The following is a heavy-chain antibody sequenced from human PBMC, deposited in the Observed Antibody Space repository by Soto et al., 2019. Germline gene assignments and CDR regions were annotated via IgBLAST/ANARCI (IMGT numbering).Heavy chain of an antibody. V-gene: IGHV1-18*01. Sequence: ASVKVSCKASGYTFTSYGISWVRQAPGQGLEWMGWISAYNGNTNYAQKLQGRVTMTTDTSTSTAYMELRSLRSDDTAVYYCARVLHARPYYYDSSGPKAPDYWAQGTLVPVSS. CDR1: GYTFTSYG. CDR2: ISAYNGNT. CDR3: ARVLHARPYYYDSSGPKAPDY. D-gene: IGHD3-22*01. J-gene: IGHJ4*02.